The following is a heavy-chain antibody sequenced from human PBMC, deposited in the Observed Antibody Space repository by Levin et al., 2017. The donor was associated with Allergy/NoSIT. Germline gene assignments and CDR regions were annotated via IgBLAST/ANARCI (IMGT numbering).Heavy chain of an antibody. J-gene: IGHJ6*02. CDR3: ARLNYTDSLNFHGMDV. CDR2: IHYSGST. Sequence: PSETLSLTCSVSGDSVTRTSSYWGSIRQPPGKGLEWIGSIHYSGSTYYNPSLKSRVTVSVDTSKNQFSLRLTSVTAADTAVYYCARLNYTDSLNFHGMDVWGQGTTVTVSS. D-gene: IGHD4-17*01. CDR1: GDSVTRTSSY. V-gene: IGHV4-39*01.